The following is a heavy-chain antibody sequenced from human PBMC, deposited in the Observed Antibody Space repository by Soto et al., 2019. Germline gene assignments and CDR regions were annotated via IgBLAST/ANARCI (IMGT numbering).Heavy chain of an antibody. CDR2: ISGSGGST. CDR3: AKVGSGSYYGGWFDP. V-gene: IGHV3-23*01. CDR1: GFTFSSYA. D-gene: IGHD1-26*01. J-gene: IGHJ5*02. Sequence: GGSLRLSCAASGFTFSSYAMSWVRQAPGKGLEWVSAISGSGGSTYYADSVKGRFTISRDNSKNTLYLQMNSLRAEDTAVYYCAKVGSGSYYGGWFDPWGQGTLVTVSS.